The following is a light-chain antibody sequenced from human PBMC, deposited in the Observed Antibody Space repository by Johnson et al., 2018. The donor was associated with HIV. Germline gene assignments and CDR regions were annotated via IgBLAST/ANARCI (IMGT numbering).Light chain of an antibody. CDR2: DNN. CDR1: SSNIGNSY. Sequence: QPVLTQPPSVSAAPGQKVTISCSGSSSNIGNSYVSWYQQLPGTAPKLLIYDNNKRPSGIPDRFSGSESGSSATLGITGLPTGDEADYYCGTWDSSLSAFYVFGTGTKVTVL. CDR3: GTWDSSLSAFYV. J-gene: IGLJ1*01. V-gene: IGLV1-51*01.